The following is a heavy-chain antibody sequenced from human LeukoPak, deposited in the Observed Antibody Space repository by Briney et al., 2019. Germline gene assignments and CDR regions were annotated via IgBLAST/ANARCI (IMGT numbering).Heavy chain of an antibody. Sequence: GGSLRLSCAASGFTFSIYWMSWVRQAPGKGLEWVANIHQDGNEKYYVDSVKGRFTISRDNAKNSLYLQMNSLRAEDTAVYYCARGDKFSGDYWGQGTLVTVSS. CDR1: GFTFSIYW. CDR2: IHQDGNEK. D-gene: IGHD2-15*01. J-gene: IGHJ4*02. V-gene: IGHV3-7*04. CDR3: ARGDKFSGDY.